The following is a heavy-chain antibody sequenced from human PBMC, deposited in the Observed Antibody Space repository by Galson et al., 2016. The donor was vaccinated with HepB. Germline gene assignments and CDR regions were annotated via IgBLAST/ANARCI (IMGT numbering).Heavy chain of an antibody. Sequence: SLRLSCAASGFTFNNYGMPWVRQAPGKGLEVVASISRRGDSRDYSDSVKGRFTISRDNSKNTLSLQMNSLRVDDTAVYYCVQGSTAPAVWGKGTTVTVSS. CDR1: GFTFNNYG. CDR2: ISRRGDSR. J-gene: IGHJ6*04. V-gene: IGHV3-23*01. D-gene: IGHD1-26*01. CDR3: VQGSTAPAV.